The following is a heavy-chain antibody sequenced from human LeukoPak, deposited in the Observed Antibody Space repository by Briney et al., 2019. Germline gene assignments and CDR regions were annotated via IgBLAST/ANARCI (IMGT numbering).Heavy chain of an antibody. J-gene: IGHJ4*02. V-gene: IGHV1-2*02. CDR2: INAKSGDT. CDR3: ARQNTGQLDY. CDR1: GYTFTDYY. Sequence: ASVKVPCKASGYTFTDYYMHWVRQAPGQGLEWMGWINAKSGDTKYAQKFQARVTMTRDTSITTTYMEVSRLSSDDTAEYYCARQNTGQLDYWGQGTLVTASS. D-gene: IGHD2-8*02.